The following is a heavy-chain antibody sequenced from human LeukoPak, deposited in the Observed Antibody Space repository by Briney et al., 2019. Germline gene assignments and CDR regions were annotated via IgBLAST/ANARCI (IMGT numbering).Heavy chain of an antibody. CDR2: IIPIFGTA. J-gene: IGHJ4*02. D-gene: IGHD3-10*02. CDR1: GGTFSSYA. Sequence: ASVKVSCKASGGTFSSYAISWVRQAPGQGLEWMGGIIPIFGTANYAQKFQGRVTITTDESTSTAYMGLSSLRSEDTAVYYCARGITMSSSFDYWGQGTLVTVSS. CDR3: ARGITMSSSFDY. V-gene: IGHV1-69*05.